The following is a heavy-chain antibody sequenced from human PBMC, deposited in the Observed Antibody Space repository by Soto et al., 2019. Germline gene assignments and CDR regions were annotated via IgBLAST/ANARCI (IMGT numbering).Heavy chain of an antibody. V-gene: IGHV1-18*01. CDR2: ISAYNGNT. Sequence: ASVKVSCKASGYTFTSYGISWVRQAPGQGLEWMGWISAYNGNTNYAQKLQGRVTMTTDTSTSTAYMELRSLRSDDTAVYYCARDVAMIVVVNPFDYWGQGTLVTVSS. D-gene: IGHD3-22*01. J-gene: IGHJ4*02. CDR1: GYTFTSYG. CDR3: ARDVAMIVVVNPFDY.